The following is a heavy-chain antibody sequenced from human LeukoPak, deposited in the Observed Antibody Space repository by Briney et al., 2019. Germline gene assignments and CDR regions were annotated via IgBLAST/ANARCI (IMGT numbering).Heavy chain of an antibody. CDR3: ARAVATTTRAFDY. V-gene: IGHV3-33*01. CDR2: IWYDGSNK. D-gene: IGHD5-12*01. CDR1: GFTFSSYG. J-gene: IGHJ4*02. Sequence: GRSLRLSCAASGFTFSSYGMHWVRQAPGKGLEWVAVIWYDGSNKYYADSVKGRFTISRDNYKNTLYLQMNSLRAEDTAVYYCARAVATTTRAFDYWGQGTLVPVSS.